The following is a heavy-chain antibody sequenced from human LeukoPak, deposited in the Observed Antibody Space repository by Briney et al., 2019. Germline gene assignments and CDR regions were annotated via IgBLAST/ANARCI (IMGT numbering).Heavy chain of an antibody. CDR2: IYRDGSS. D-gene: IGHD3-9*01. V-gene: IGHV3-66*01. CDR3: ARSFYDILIGYYQYFDY. Sequence: GGSLRLSCVASRLSVSSNYMSCVRQAPGKGLEWVSVIYRDGSSYYAESVKGRFTIPRDNSKNTLYIQMNSLRAEDTAVYYCARSFYDILIGYYQYFDYWGQGTLVTVSS. CDR1: RLSVSSNY. J-gene: IGHJ4*02.